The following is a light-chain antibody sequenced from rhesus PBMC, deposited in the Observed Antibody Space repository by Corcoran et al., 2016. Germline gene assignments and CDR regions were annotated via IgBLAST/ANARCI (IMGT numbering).Light chain of an antibody. CDR3: QQRSKLSRT. Sequence: ETVVTQSPATLSLSPGERATLSCRASQSVGSYLAWYQQKPGQAPRLLIYGTSSRATGIPDRFRGRGSGTEFTHTSSRLEPEDVGVEYGQQRSKLSRTCGQGTKVEIK. CDR2: GTS. CDR1: QSVGSY. J-gene: IGKJ1*01. V-gene: IGKV3-24*04.